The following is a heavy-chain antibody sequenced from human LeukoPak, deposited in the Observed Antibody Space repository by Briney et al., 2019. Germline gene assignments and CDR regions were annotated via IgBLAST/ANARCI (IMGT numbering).Heavy chain of an antibody. V-gene: IGHV3-21*01. CDR2: ISSSSSYI. D-gene: IGHD4-17*01. Sequence: GGSLRLSCAASGFTFSSYSMNWVRQAPGKGLEWVSSISSSSSYIYYADSVKGRFTISRDNAKNSLYLQMNSLRAEDTAVYYCAREIDDYGDYYFDYWGQGTLVTVSS. CDR3: AREIDDYGDYYFDY. CDR1: GFTFSSYS. J-gene: IGHJ4*02.